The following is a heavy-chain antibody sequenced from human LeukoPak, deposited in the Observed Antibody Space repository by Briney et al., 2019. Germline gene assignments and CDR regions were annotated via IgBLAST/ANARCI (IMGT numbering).Heavy chain of an antibody. Sequence: SVKVSCKASGGTFSSYAISWVRQAPGQGLEWMGGIIPIFATTNYAQKFQGRVTITADESTSTAYMELSSLRADDTALYYCAKDRFVLTGERENCYFDYWGQGTLVTVSS. CDR3: AKDRFVLTGERENCYFDY. J-gene: IGHJ4*02. D-gene: IGHD7-27*01. V-gene: IGHV1-69*13. CDR2: IIPIFATT. CDR1: GGTFSSYA.